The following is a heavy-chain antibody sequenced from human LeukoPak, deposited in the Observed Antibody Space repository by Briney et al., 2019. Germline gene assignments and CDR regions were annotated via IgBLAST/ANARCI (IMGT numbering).Heavy chain of an antibody. Sequence: ASVKVSCKVSGYTLTELSMHWVRQAPGKGLEWMGGFDPEDGETIYAQKFQGRVTITADESTSTAYMELSSLRSDDTAVYYCARGSPPRVYYDRSGYYSYYFDYWGQGTLVTVSS. J-gene: IGHJ4*02. CDR3: ARGSPPRVYYDRSGYYSYYFDY. V-gene: IGHV1-24*01. D-gene: IGHD3-22*01. CDR2: FDPEDGET. CDR1: GYTLTELS.